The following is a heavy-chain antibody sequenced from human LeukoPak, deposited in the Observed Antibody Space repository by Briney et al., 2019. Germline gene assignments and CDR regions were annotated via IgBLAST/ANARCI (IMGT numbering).Heavy chain of an antibody. D-gene: IGHD5-24*01. J-gene: IGHJ4*02. V-gene: IGHV1-46*01. CDR1: GYTFTSYY. CDR2: INPSGGST. Sequence: ASVKVSCKASGYTFTSYYMHWARQAPGQGLEWMGIINPSGGSTSYAQKFQGRVTMTRDTSTSTVYMDLSSLRSEDTAVYYCAREGDGYNCPDYWGQGTLVTVSS. CDR3: AREGDGYNCPDY.